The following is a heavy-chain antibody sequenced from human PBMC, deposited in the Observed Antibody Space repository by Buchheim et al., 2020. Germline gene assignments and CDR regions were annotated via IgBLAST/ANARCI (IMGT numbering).Heavy chain of an antibody. CDR2: ISYDGSNK. Sequence: QVQLVESGGGVVQPGRSLRLSCAASGFTFSSYGMHWVRQAPGKGLEWVAVISYDGSNKYYADSVKGRFTISRDNSKTTLYLQMNSLRAEDTAVYYCAKVSYDSSGYVDYWGQGTL. CDR1: GFTFSSYG. CDR3: AKVSYDSSGYVDY. D-gene: IGHD3-22*01. J-gene: IGHJ4*02. V-gene: IGHV3-30*18.